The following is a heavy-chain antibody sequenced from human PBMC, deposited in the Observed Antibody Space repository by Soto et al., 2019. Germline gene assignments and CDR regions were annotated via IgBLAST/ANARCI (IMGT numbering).Heavy chain of an antibody. Sequence: SETLSLTCAVSGVSIHNSHSFWGWIRQPPGKGLEFIGSIYYSGGANYNPSLKSRVTISLDTSKNQFSLTVDSVTAADTAIYYCGRVVEGATRHTDFDSWGQGXLVTVPS. CDR2: IYYSGGA. D-gene: IGHD2-15*01. CDR1: GVSIHNSHSF. V-gene: IGHV4-39*01. J-gene: IGHJ5*01. CDR3: GRVVEGATRHTDFDS.